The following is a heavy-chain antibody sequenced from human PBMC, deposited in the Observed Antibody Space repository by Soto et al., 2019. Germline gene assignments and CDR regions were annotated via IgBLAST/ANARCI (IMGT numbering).Heavy chain of an antibody. CDR2: INSDGSRT. CDR1: EYTFSIYW. Sequence: RLSCAASEYTFSIYWMHWVRQVPGKGLEWVSRINSDGSRTSYADSVKGRFTVSRDNAKNILYLQMNRLRAEDTAVYYCARERHNYVTRAFYHYYGLDVWGQGTMVTVSS. CDR3: ARERHNYVTRAFYHYYGLDV. J-gene: IGHJ6*02. D-gene: IGHD3-16*01. V-gene: IGHV3-74*01.